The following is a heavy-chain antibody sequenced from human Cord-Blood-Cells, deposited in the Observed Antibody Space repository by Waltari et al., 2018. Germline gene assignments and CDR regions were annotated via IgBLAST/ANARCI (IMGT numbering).Heavy chain of an antibody. CDR3: ARTDADITSDY. V-gene: IGHV1-8*01. CDR1: GYTFPCYD. Sequence: QVQLVQSGAEVKKPEASVTVSCKASGYTFPCYDINWVRPATGQGLEWMGWMNPNSGNTGYAQKFQGRVTMTRNTSISTAYMELSSLRSEDTAVYYCARTDADITSDYWGQGTLVTVSS. D-gene: IGHD2-15*01. CDR2: MNPNSGNT. J-gene: IGHJ4*02.